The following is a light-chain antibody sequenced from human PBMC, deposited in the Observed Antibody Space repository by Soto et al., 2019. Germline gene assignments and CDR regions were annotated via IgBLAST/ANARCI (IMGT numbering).Light chain of an antibody. V-gene: IGLV2-14*01. J-gene: IGLJ2*01. CDR3: TSYTSGSTLL. CDR2: EVS. CDR1: SSDVGGYNY. Sequence: QSALTQPASVSGSPGQSITISCTGTSSDVGGYNYVSWYQQHPGEVPKLVISEVSYRPSGVSNRFSGSKSGNTASLTISGLQAEDEADYYCTSYTSGSTLLFGGGTKLTVL.